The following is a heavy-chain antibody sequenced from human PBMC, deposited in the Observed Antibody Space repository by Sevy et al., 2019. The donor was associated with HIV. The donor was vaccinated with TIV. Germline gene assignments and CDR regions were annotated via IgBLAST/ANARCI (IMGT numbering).Heavy chain of an antibody. J-gene: IGHJ6*03. Sequence: GGSLRLSCAASGFTFSSYAMHWVRQAPGKGLEWVAVISYDGSNKYYADSVKGRFTISRDNSKNTLYLQMNSLRAEDTAVYYCARDGDGYSGILLQYYMDVWGKGTTVTVS. V-gene: IGHV3-30-3*01. CDR1: GFTFSSYA. CDR3: ARDGDGYSGILLQYYMDV. CDR2: ISYDGSNK. D-gene: IGHD5-12*01.